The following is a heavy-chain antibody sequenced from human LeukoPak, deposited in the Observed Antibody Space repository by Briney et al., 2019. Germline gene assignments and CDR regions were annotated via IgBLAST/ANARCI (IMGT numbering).Heavy chain of an antibody. D-gene: IGHD3-3*01. CDR2: INHGGST. CDR1: GGSFSGYY. CDR3: ARLRKSTIFGVVMTKHDYYYYMDV. Sequence: SETLSLTCAVYGGSFSGYYWSWIRQPPGKGLEWIGEINHGGSTNYNPSLKSRVTISVDTSKNQFSLKLSSVTAADTAVYYCARLRKSTIFGVVMTKHDYYYYMDVWGKGTTVTVSS. V-gene: IGHV4-34*01. J-gene: IGHJ6*03.